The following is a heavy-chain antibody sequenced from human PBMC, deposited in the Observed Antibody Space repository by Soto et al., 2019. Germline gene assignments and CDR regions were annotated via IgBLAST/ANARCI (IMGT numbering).Heavy chain of an antibody. CDR3: ARVGAYCGGDCPTDDAFDI. CDR2: IYHSGST. V-gene: IGHV4-30-2*01. D-gene: IGHD2-21*02. CDR1: GGSISSGGYS. J-gene: IGHJ3*02. Sequence: SETLSLTCAVSGGSISSGGYSWSWIRQPPGKGLEWIGYIYHSGSTYYNPSLKSRVTISVDRSKNQFSLKLSSVTAADTAVYYCARVGAYCGGDCPTDDAFDIWGQGTMVTVSS.